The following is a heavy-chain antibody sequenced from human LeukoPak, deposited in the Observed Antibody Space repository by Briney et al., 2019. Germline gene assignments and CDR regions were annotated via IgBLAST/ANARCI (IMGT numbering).Heavy chain of an antibody. CDR2: ISSSSSYI. Sequence: GGSLRLSCAASGFTFSDYYMSWIRQAPGKGLEWVSSISSSSSYIYYADSVKGRFTISRDNAKNSLYLQMNSLRAEDTAVYYCARYHSSSGSDDAFDIWGQGTMVTVSS. CDR3: ARYHSSSGSDDAFDI. J-gene: IGHJ3*02. CDR1: GFTFSDYY. D-gene: IGHD6-19*01. V-gene: IGHV3-11*06.